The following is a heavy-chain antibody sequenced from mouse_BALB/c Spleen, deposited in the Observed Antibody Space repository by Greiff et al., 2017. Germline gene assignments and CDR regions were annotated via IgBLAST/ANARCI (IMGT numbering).Heavy chain of an antibody. CDR2: IYPGDGDT. Sequence: VQLQQSGAELVRPGSSVKISCKASGYAFSSYWMNWVKQRPGQGLEWIGQIYPGDGDTNYNGKFKGKATLTADKSSSTAYMQLSSLTSEDSAVYFCARSSRSYYYAMDYWGQGTSVTVSS. CDR1: GYAFSSYW. V-gene: IGHV1-80*01. J-gene: IGHJ4*01. CDR3: ARSSRSYYYAMDY. D-gene: IGHD2-14*01.